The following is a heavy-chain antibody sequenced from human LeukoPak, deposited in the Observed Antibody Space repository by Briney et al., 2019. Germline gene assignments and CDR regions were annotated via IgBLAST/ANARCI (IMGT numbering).Heavy chain of an antibody. Sequence: PSETLSLTCTVSGGSMSNNYWSWFRQPPGKGLEWIGYIYYSGSTSYNPSLKSRVTISVDTSKNQFSLKLSSVTAADTAVYYCARGGWSLDYWGQGTLVTVSS. V-gene: IGHV4-59*01. CDR1: GGSMSNNY. J-gene: IGHJ4*02. CDR2: IYYSGST. D-gene: IGHD2-15*01. CDR3: ARGGWSLDY.